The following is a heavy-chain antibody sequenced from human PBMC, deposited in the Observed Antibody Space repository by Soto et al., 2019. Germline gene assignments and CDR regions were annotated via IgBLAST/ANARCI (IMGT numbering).Heavy chain of an antibody. V-gene: IGHV1-8*01. CDR3: ARCIQGDYYYGMDV. J-gene: IGHJ6*02. CDR2: MNPNSGNT. D-gene: IGHD5-18*01. CDR1: GYTFTSYD. Sequence: ASVKVSCKASGYTFTSYDINWVRQATGQGLEWMGWMNPNSGNTGYAQKFQGRVTMTRNTSISTAYMELSSLRSEDTAVYYCARCIQGDYYYGMDVWGQGTTVTVSS.